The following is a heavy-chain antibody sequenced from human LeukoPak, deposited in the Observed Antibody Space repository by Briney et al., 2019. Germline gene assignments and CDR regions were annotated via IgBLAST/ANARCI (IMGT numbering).Heavy chain of an antibody. Sequence: ASVKVSCKASGYTFTSYGISWVRQAPGQGLEWMGWISAYNGNTNYAQKLQGRDTMTTDTSTSTAYMELRSLRSDDTAVYYCARDIVGATSLDYWGQGTLVTVSS. D-gene: IGHD1-26*01. CDR3: ARDIVGATSLDY. V-gene: IGHV1-18*01. J-gene: IGHJ4*02. CDR2: ISAYNGNT. CDR1: GYTFTSYG.